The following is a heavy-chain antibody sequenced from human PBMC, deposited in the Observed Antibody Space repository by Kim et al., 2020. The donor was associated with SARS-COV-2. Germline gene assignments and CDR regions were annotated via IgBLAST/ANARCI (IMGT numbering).Heavy chain of an antibody. CDR1: GGSFSGYY. CDR3: ARSLGRYSSGYYHPPRTVGKAAMFQH. CDR2: INHSGST. Sequence: SETLSLTCAVYGGSFSGYYWSWIRQPPGKGLEWIGEINHSGSTNYNPSLKSRVTISVDTSKNQFSLKLSSVTAADTAVYYCARSLGRYSSGYYHPPRTVGKAAMFQHWGQGTLVTVSS. V-gene: IGHV4-34*01. D-gene: IGHD3-22*01. J-gene: IGHJ1*01.